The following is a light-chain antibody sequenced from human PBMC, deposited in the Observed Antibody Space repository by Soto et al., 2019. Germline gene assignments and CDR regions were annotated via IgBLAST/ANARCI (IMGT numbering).Light chain of an antibody. J-gene: IGLJ1*01. V-gene: IGLV2-23*02. CDR1: SSDVGSYNL. Sequence: QSVLTQPASVSGSPGQSITISCTGTSSDVGSYNLVSWYQQHPGKAPKLMIYEVSKRPSGVSNRFSGSKSGNTASLTISGLQAEDEADYYCCSYAGSPYVFGTRTKVTVL. CDR2: EVS. CDR3: CSYAGSPYV.